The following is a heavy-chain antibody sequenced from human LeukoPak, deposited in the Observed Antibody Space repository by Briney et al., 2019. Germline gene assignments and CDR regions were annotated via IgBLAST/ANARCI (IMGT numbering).Heavy chain of an antibody. CDR1: GFTFSSYS. J-gene: IGHJ4*02. D-gene: IGHD2-8*01. CDR3: ARTPYCTNGICYNRYYFDF. Sequence: GGSLRLSCAASGFTFSSYSMNWVRQAPGKGLEWVSSISSSSSYIYYADSVKGRFSISRDNAKNSLYLQTDSLRAEDTAVYYCARTPYCTNGICYNRYYFDFWGQGALVTVSS. CDR2: ISSSSSYI. V-gene: IGHV3-21*01.